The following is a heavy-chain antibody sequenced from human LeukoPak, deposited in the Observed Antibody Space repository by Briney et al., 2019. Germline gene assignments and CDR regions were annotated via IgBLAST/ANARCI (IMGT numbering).Heavy chain of an antibody. CDR3: ASHRAIDY. CDR2: INHSGST. J-gene: IGHJ4*02. CDR1: GGSFSGYY. Sequence: SETLSLTCAVYGGSFSGYYWSWIRQPPGKGLEWIGEINHSGSTNYNPSLKSRVTISVDTSKNQFSLKLSSVTAADTAVYYCASHRAIDYWGQGTLVTVSS. V-gene: IGHV4-34*01.